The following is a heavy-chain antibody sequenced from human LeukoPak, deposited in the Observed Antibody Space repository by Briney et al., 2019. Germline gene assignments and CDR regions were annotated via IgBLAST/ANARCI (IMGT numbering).Heavy chain of an antibody. CDR2: ISSNGDNT. CDR1: GFTFSTNV. V-gene: IGHV3-64D*06. J-gene: IGHJ4*02. Sequence: GGSLRLSCSVSGFTFSTNVMHWVRRAPGKGLEYVSAISSNGDNTYYADSVKGRFTISRDNSKNTLYLQMSSLRADDTAVYYCVRGTGYWGQGTLVTVSS. CDR3: VRGTGY.